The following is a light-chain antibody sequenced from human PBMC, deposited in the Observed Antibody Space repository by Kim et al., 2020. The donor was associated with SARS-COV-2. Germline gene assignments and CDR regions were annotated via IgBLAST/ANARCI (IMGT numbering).Light chain of an antibody. CDR1: KLGNKY. CDR2: QDS. CDR3: QAWDSSIAGV. V-gene: IGLV3-1*01. Sequence: SYELTQPPSVSVSPGQTASITCSGDKLGNKYVCWYQQKPGQSPVLVMYQDSKRPSGIPERFSGSNSGNTAPLTISGTQAMDEADYYCQAWDSSIAGVFGGGTQLTVL. J-gene: IGLJ2*01.